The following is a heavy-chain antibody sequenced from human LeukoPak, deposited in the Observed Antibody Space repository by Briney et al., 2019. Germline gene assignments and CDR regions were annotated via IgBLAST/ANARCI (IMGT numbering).Heavy chain of an antibody. CDR2: MSYDGTSE. CDR1: GFTFSSYA. CDR3: VRDRRDGKNLAYHFDF. Sequence: GSLRLSCAASGFTFSSYAMHWVRQAPGKGLEWVAVMSYDGTSEYYADSVRGRFTISRDHSRNMLHLQMNSLRDEDTALYYCVRDRRDGKNLAYHFDFWGQGTLVTVSS. D-gene: IGHD5-24*01. J-gene: IGHJ4*02. V-gene: IGHV3-30-3*01.